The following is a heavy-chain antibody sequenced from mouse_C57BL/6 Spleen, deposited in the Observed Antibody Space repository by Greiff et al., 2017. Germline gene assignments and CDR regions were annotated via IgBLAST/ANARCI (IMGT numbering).Heavy chain of an antibody. CDR2: IDPETGGT. V-gene: IGHV1-15*01. CDR3: AESLGYYFDY. D-gene: IGHD6-2*01. Sequence: VQLQQSGAELVRPGASVTLSCKASGYRFTDYEMHWVKQTPVHGLEWIGAIDPETGGTAYNQKFKGKALLTADKSSSTAYMELRSLTSEDSAVYYWAESLGYYFDYWGQGTTLTVSS. CDR1: GYRFTDYE. J-gene: IGHJ2*01.